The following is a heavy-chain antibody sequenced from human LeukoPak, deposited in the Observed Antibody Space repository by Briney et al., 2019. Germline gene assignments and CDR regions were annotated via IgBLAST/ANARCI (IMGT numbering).Heavy chain of an antibody. D-gene: IGHD2-15*01. V-gene: IGHV1-18*01. CDR3: AREMEFRGYCSGGSCYQRLRAFDI. Sequence: ASVKVSCKASGYTFTSYGISWVRQAPGQGLEWMGWISAYNGNTNYAQKLQGRVTMTTDTSPSTAHMELRSLRSDGTAVYYCAREMEFRGYCSGGSCYQRLRAFDIWGQGTMVTVSS. CDR2: ISAYNGNT. J-gene: IGHJ3*02. CDR1: GYTFTSYG.